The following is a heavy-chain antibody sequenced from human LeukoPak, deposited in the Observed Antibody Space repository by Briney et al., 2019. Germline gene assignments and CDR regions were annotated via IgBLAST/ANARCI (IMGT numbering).Heavy chain of an antibody. CDR3: ARVTYYYDSSGRINWFDP. Sequence: SVKVSCKASGGTFSSYAISWVRQAPGQGLEWMGRIIPILGIANYAQKFQGRVTITADKSTSTAYMELSSLRSEDTAVYYCARVTYYYDSSGRINWFDPWGQGTLVTVSS. CDR2: IIPILGIA. CDR1: GGTFSSYA. V-gene: IGHV1-69*04. J-gene: IGHJ5*02. D-gene: IGHD3-22*01.